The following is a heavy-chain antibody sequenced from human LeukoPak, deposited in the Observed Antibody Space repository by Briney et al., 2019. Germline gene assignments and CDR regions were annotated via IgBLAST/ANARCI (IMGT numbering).Heavy chain of an antibody. V-gene: IGHV1-2*02. J-gene: IGHJ6*03. CDR2: INPNSGGT. CDR3: AREAQGQWLVTPIGGTYSYYMDV. Sequence: ASVKVSCKASGYTFTGYYMHWVRQAPGQGLEWMGWINPNSGGTNYAQKFQGRVTMTRDTSISTAYMELSRLRSDDTAVYYCAREAQGQWLVTPIGGTYSYYMDVWGKGTTVTISS. CDR1: GYTFTGYY. D-gene: IGHD6-19*01.